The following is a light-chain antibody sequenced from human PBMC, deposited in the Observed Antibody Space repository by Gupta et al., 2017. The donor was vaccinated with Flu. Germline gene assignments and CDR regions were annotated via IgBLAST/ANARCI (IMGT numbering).Light chain of an antibody. CDR3: SSYSSTTTRVV. Sequence: QPALPQPASVSGSPGQSIPISCTGPSSDVGAYNYVSWYQHRPDQAPKVMIYDFSNRPSGVSSRFSGAKSGNTASLTISGLQAEDEADYFCSSYSSTTTRVVFGGGTKLTVL. V-gene: IGLV2-14*01. J-gene: IGLJ2*01. CDR2: DFS. CDR1: SSDVGAYNY.